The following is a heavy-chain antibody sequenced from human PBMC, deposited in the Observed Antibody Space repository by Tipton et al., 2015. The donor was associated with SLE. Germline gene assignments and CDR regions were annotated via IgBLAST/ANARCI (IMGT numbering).Heavy chain of an antibody. Sequence: TLSLTCTVSGGSISSYYWSWIRQPAGKGLEWIGRMYTAGSTDYNPSLKSRVTISIDTSDNQFSLKLTSVTAADTAMYYCGARLFRNYYGVGVWGPGTTVTVSS. CDR1: GGSISSYY. CDR3: GARLFRNYYGVGV. J-gene: IGHJ6*02. V-gene: IGHV4-4*07. D-gene: IGHD3-10*01. CDR2: MYTAGST.